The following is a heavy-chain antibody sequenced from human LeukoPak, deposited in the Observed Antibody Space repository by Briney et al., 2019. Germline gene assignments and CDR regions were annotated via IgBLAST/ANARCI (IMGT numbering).Heavy chain of an antibody. CDR2: ISYDGSNK. D-gene: IGHD3-10*01. J-gene: IGHJ4*02. CDR3: AREGVGYYGSGSYTR. Sequence: PGGSLRLSCAASGFTFSSYGMHWVRQAPGKGLEWVAVISYDGSNKYYADSVKGRFTISRDNSKNSLYLQMNSLRAEDTAVYYCAREGVGYYGSGSYTRWGQGTLVTVSS. V-gene: IGHV3-30*03. CDR1: GFTFSSYG.